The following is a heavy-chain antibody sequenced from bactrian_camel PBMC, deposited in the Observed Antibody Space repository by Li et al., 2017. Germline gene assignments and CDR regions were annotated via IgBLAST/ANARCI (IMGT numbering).Heavy chain of an antibody. D-gene: IGHD1*01. Sequence: VQLVESGGGLVQPGGSLRLACEGSGFTFSTYAMSWVRQAPGKEREGVAAIAGDGSRSYADSVKGRFTISSDNAKNTLYLQMNSLKPGDSAMYYCSASLRCASCSRGLCRECQLASIGQGTQVTVS. V-gene: IGHV3S44*01. J-gene: IGHJ4*01. CDR1: GFTFSTYA. CDR2: IAGDGSR.